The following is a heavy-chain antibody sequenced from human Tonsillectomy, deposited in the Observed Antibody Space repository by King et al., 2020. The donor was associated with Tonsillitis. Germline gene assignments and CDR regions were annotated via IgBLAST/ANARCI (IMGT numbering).Heavy chain of an antibody. J-gene: IGHJ6*02. CDR2: INHSGST. CDR1: GGSFSGYY. Sequence: VQLQQWGAGLLKPSETLSLTCAVSGGSFSGYYWSWIRQPPGNGLEWIGEINHSGSTNYNPSLKSRVTISVDTSKNQFSLKLSSVTAADTAVYYCARLAAASYYYYGMDVWGQGTTVTVSS. V-gene: IGHV4-34*01. D-gene: IGHD2-15*01. CDR3: ARLAAASYYYYGMDV.